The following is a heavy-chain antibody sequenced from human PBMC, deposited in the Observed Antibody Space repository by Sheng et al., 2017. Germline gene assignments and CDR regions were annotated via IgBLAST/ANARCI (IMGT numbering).Heavy chain of an antibody. J-gene: IGHJ4*02. Sequence: QVQLVQSGAEVKKPGSSVKVSCKASGGTFSSYAISWVRQAPGQGLEWMGGIIPILGIANYAQKFQGRVTITADKSTSTAYMELSSLRSEDTAVYYCARASPNYDFWSGYASWGQGTLVTVSS. CDR3: ARASPNYDFWSGYAS. CDR1: GGTFSSYA. CDR2: IIPILGIA. V-gene: IGHV1-69*10. D-gene: IGHD3-3*01.